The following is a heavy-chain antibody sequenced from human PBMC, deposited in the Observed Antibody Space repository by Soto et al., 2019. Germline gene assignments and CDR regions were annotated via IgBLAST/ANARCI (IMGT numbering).Heavy chain of an antibody. J-gene: IGHJ6*02. V-gene: IGHV3-23*01. CDR2: VSADGVNI. Sequence: LRLSCAASGFTFSRYAINWVRQAPGKGLEWVSGVSADGVNIKYTDSVMGQFTIPRDNSKSTVNLQMNSLRAEDTAVYYCANGGAYYGSGGSYFFDVWGQGTTVTVSS. D-gene: IGHD3-10*01. CDR1: GFTFSRYA. CDR3: ANGGAYYGSGGSYFFDV.